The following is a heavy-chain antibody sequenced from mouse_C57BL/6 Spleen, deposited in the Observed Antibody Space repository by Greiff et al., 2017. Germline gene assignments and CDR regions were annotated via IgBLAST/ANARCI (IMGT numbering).Heavy chain of an antibody. CDR2: INPNNGGT. D-gene: IGHD4-1*01. J-gene: IGHJ2*01. V-gene: IGHV1-26*01. Sequence: EVQLQQSGPELVKPGASVKISCKASGYTFTDYYMNWVKQSHGKSLEWIGDINPNNGGTSYNQKFKGKATLTVDKSSSTAYMELRSLTSEDSAVYYCARCKLGQDYFDYWGQGTTLTVSS. CDR1: GYTFTDYY. CDR3: ARCKLGQDYFDY.